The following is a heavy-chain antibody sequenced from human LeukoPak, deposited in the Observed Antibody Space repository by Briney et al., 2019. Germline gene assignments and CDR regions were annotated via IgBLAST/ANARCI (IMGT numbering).Heavy chain of an antibody. CDR1: GFIFSSYA. Sequence: GGSLRLSCAASGFIFSSYAMSWVRQAPGKGLEWVSAISGRGANTYHADSVKGRFTISRDNAKNSLYLQMNSLRAEDTAVYYCARDLWYPHYGMDVWGQGTTATVSS. J-gene: IGHJ6*02. V-gene: IGHV3-23*01. D-gene: IGHD2-21*01. CDR2: ISGRGANT. CDR3: ARDLWYPHYGMDV.